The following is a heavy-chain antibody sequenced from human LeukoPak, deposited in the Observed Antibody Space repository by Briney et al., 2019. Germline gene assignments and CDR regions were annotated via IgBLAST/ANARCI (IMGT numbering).Heavy chain of an antibody. J-gene: IGHJ4*02. V-gene: IGHV1-3*03. Sequence: GASVKVSCKASGYTFTSYAMHWVRQAPGQRLEWMGLINAGNGNTKYSQKFQGRVTITRDTSASTAYMELSSLRSEDMAVYYCARGLRAREVAGGAGLDYWGQGTLVTVSS. D-gene: IGHD6-19*01. CDR1: GYTFTSYA. CDR3: ARGLRAREVAGGAGLDY. CDR2: INAGNGNT.